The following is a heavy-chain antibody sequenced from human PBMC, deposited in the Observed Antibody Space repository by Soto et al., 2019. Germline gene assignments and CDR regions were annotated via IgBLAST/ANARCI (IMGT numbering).Heavy chain of an antibody. D-gene: IGHD3-22*01. J-gene: IGHJ6*02. V-gene: IGHV4-31*02. CDR1: GGPVRGDDLY. CDR3: ASAPVTAYNSRDYHYYFAMDV. CDR2: VYHTGTT. Sequence: SETRSLTCVVSGGPVRGDDLYWSWIRHLPGKGLEWIANVYHTGTTYYNPSLKSRVSMSVDTSQNQFSLILASVTAEDTAVYYCASAPVTAYNSRDYHYYFAMDVWGQGTSVTVSS.